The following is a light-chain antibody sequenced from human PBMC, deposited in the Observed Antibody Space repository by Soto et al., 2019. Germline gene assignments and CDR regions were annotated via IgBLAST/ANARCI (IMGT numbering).Light chain of an antibody. Sequence: DIQMTQSPSSLSSSVRDRVTITCRASQGISSFFSWYQQNPGKTPMLLIYAASTLQSGVPSRFSGSGSGTDFTLTSSNLQPEDVASYYHQNYNSAPWTFGQGTKVEIK. CDR1: QGISSF. CDR2: AAS. V-gene: IGKV1-27*01. J-gene: IGKJ1*01. CDR3: QNYNSAPWT.